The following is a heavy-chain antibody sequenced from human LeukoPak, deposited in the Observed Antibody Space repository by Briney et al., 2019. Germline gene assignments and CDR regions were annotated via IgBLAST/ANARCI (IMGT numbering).Heavy chain of an antibody. V-gene: IGHV4-39*01. CDR3: AQSLGSGNCIGNWFDP. CDR1: GGSISSSSHS. J-gene: IGHJ5*02. CDR2: IYYTGRT. D-gene: IGHD2-15*01. Sequence: SETLSLTCTVSGGSISSSSHSWVWIHQPPGKGLEWTGTIYYTGRTYYNPSLESRLTISVDTSKNQFSLKLTSVTAADTAIYYCAQSLGSGNCIGNWFDPWGQGTLVTVSS.